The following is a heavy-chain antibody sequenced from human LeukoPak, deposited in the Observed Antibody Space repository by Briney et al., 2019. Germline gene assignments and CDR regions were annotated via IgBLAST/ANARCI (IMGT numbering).Heavy chain of an antibody. Sequence: PGGSLRLSCAASGFTFSSFWMSWVRQAPGKGLEWVANIKHDGSEKHYVDSVKGRFSISRDNAKSSLYLQMNSLRVEDTAVYYCARYPPSGPADYWGQGALVPVSS. V-gene: IGHV3-7*01. CDR3: ARYPPSGPADY. CDR2: IKHDGSEK. CDR1: GFTFSSFW. J-gene: IGHJ4*02. D-gene: IGHD2-2*01.